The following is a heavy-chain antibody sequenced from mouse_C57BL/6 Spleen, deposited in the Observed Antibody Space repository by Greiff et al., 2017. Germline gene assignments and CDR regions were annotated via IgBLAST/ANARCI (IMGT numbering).Heavy chain of an antibody. CDR1: GFTFSDYG. D-gene: IGHD2-4*01. CDR3: ARYDYDGEFAY. Sequence: EVKLMESGGGLVKPGGSLKLSCAASGFTFSDYGMHWVRQAPEKGLEWVAYISSGSSTIYYADTVKGRFTISRDNAKNTLFLQMTSLRSEDTAMYYCARYDYDGEFAYWGQGTLVTVSA. V-gene: IGHV5-17*01. J-gene: IGHJ3*01. CDR2: ISSGSSTI.